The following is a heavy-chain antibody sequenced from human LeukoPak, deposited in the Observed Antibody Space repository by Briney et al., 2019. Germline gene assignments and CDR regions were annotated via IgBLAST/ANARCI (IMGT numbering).Heavy chain of an antibody. CDR2: IYYSGST. CDR3: VGYPGESYYFDY. CDR1: GGSISSYY. D-gene: IGHD5-18*01. Sequence: PSETLSLTCTVSGGSISSYYWSWIRQPPGKGLEWIGYIYYSGSTNYKPSLKSRVTISVDTSKNQFSLKLSSVTAADTAVYYCVGYPGESYYFDYWGQGTLVTVSS. J-gene: IGHJ4*02. V-gene: IGHV4-59*12.